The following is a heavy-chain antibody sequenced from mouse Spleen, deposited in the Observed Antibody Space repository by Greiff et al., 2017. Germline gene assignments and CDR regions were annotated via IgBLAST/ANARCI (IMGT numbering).Heavy chain of an antibody. Sequence: QVQLKQSGAELVRPGASVTLSCKASGYTFTDYEMHWVKQTPVHGLEWIGAIDPETGGTAYNQKFKGKAILTADKSSSTAYMELRSLTSEDSAVYYCTRYYYRYDAWFAYWGQGTLVTVSA. CDR3: TRYYYRYDAWFAY. V-gene: IGHV1-15*01. D-gene: IGHD2-14*01. J-gene: IGHJ3*01. CDR2: IDPETGGT. CDR1: GYTFTDYE.